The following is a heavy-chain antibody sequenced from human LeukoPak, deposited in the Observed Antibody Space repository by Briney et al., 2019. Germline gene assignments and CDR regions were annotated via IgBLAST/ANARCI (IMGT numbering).Heavy chain of an antibody. CDR2: IVVGSGNT. Sequence: SVKVSCKASGFTFTSSAAQWVRQARGQRLEWIGWIVVGSGNTNYAQKFQERVTITRDMSTSTAYMELSSLRSEDTAVYYCAADHKGGYDWVGRNNWFDPWGQGTLVTVSS. V-gene: IGHV1-58*01. CDR1: GFTFTSSA. D-gene: IGHD5-12*01. CDR3: AADHKGGYDWVGRNNWFDP. J-gene: IGHJ5*02.